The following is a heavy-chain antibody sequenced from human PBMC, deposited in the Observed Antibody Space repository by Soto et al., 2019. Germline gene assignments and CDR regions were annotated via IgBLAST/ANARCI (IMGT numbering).Heavy chain of an antibody. J-gene: IGHJ6*03. CDR2: IGTAGDT. D-gene: IGHD2-2*03. CDR3: ARVDPNYYYYYMDV. CDR1: GFTFSSYD. V-gene: IGHV3-13*01. Sequence: GGSLRLSCAASGFTFSSYDMHWVRQATGKGLEWVSAIGTAGDTYYPGSVKGRFTISRENAKNSLYLQMNSLRAGDTAVYYCARVDPNYYYYYMDVWGKGTTVTVSS.